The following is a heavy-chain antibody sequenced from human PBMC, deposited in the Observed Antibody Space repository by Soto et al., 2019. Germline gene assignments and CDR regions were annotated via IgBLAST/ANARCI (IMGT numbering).Heavy chain of an antibody. D-gene: IGHD3-3*01. CDR3: ASIDHYDFWTGYYRGYFDY. Sequence: QLQLQESGPGLVKPSETLSLTCSVSGDFISSDTYYWGWIRQAPGKGLEWIGSIYYSGSTYYNPSLKSRVTISVDTSKNQFSLNLFSVTTADTALYYCASIDHYDFWTGYYRGYFDYWGQGTLVTVSS. CDR2: IYYSGST. J-gene: IGHJ4*02. CDR1: GDFISSDTYY. V-gene: IGHV4-39*01.